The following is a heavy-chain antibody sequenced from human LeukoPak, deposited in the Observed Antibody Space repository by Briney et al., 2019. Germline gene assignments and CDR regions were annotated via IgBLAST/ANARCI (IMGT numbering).Heavy chain of an antibody. CDR2: INTDGSST. CDR3: ARTAATSPFDY. J-gene: IGHJ4*02. CDR1: GFTFSSYW. Sequence: GGSLRLSCAASGFTFSSYWMHWVRQAPGKGLVWVSRINTDGSSTSYADSVKGRFTISRDNAKNTLYLQMNSLRAEDTAVYYCARTAATSPFDYWGQGTLVTVSS. V-gene: IGHV3-74*01.